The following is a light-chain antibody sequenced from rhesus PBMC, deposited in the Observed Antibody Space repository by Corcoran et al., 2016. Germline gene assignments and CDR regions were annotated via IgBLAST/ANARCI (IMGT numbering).Light chain of an antibody. Sequence: DIQMTQSPSSLSASVGDTVTITCRASQSISSWLDWYQQKPGKPPKLLIYTASSLQSGVPSRFSGRGSGTDFTLTSSSLQPGDFATYYFLQDSSSPLTFGGGTKVEIK. CDR2: TAS. V-gene: IGKV1-22*01. J-gene: IGKJ4*01. CDR3: LQDSSSPLT. CDR1: QSISSW.